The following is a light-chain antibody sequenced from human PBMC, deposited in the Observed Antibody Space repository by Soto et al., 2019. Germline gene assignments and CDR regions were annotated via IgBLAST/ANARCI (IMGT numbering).Light chain of an antibody. CDR2: SKS. Sequence: QSVLTQPPSASGTPGQRVTISCSGSSSNIGSNYVYWYQQHPRTAPKLLIYSKSQRPSGVPDRLSGSKSGGSASLAISGLRSEDEADYYCSTWDDTLSGPVLGGGTQLTVL. CDR3: STWDDTLSGPV. V-gene: IGLV1-47*02. J-gene: IGLJ3*02. CDR1: SSNIGSNY.